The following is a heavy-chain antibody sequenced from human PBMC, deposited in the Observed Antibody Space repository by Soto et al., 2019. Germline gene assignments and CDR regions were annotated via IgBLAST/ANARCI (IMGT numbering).Heavy chain of an antibody. Sequence: PSETLSLTCTVSGGSISSYYWSWIRQPPGKGLEWIGYIYYSGSTNYNPSLKSRVTISVDTSKNQFSLKLSSVTAADTAVYYCARQWDFWSGYYFDYWGQGTLVTVSS. CDR2: IYYSGST. V-gene: IGHV4-59*08. J-gene: IGHJ4*02. D-gene: IGHD3-3*01. CDR3: ARQWDFWSGYYFDY. CDR1: GGSISSYY.